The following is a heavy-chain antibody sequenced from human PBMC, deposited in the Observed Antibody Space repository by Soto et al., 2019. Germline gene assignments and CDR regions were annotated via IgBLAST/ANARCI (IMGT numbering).Heavy chain of an antibody. D-gene: IGHD3-22*01. CDR2: IYYSGST. V-gene: IGHV4-30-4*01. Sequence: QVQLQESGPGLVKPSQTLSLTCTVSGGSISSGDYYWSWIRQPPGKALEWIGYIYYSGSTYYNPSLKSRVNISVDTSKNQFSLKLSSVTAADTAVYYCARRRYYYDSSAPGYFDYWGQGTLVTVSS. J-gene: IGHJ4*02. CDR3: ARRRYYYDSSAPGYFDY. CDR1: GGSISSGDYY.